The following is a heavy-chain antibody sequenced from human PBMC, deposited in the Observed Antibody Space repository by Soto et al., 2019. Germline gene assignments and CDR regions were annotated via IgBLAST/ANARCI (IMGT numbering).Heavy chain of an antibody. Sequence: QIQLVQSGAEVRKPGSSVKVSCTFSGGTFSDYTINWVRQAPGHGLEWLGRFIPILDKTHYAQKFEGRVTIAADTSPDTSPNTVSLELNSLTSDDTAIYYCATDHSMRYSDYLFDHWGQGALVTVSS. CDR2: FIPILDKT. J-gene: IGHJ4*02. D-gene: IGHD4-17*01. CDR1: GGTFSDYT. V-gene: IGHV1-69*08. CDR3: ATDHSMRYSDYLFDH.